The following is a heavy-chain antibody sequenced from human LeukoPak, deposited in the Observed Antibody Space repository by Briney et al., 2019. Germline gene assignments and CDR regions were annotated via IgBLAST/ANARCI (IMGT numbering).Heavy chain of an antibody. CDR2: ISGSGGST. J-gene: IGHJ4*02. CDR1: GFTFSSYA. CDR3: AKERTQTTSFDY. D-gene: IGHD2/OR15-2a*01. V-gene: IGHV3-23*01. Sequence: GGSLRLSCAASGFTFSSYAMSWVRQAPGKGLEWVSTISGSGGSTYYADSVKGRFTISRDNSKNTLYLQMNSLRAEDTTVYYCAKERTQTTSFDYWGQGTLVTVSS.